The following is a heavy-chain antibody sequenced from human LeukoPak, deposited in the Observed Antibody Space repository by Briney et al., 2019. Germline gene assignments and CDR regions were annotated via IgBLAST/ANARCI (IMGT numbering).Heavy chain of an antibody. Sequence: GGSLRLSCAASGFTFSSYAMTWVRQAPGRGLEWVSAISCSGDHTFYADSVQGRFTISRDNSRNTLYLQMNSLRVDDTAVYYCAKRVTMVRRVLGGGMDVWGQGTTVTVSS. CDR3: AKRVTMVRRVLGGGMDV. V-gene: IGHV3-23*01. D-gene: IGHD3-10*01. J-gene: IGHJ6*02. CDR2: ISCSGDHT. CDR1: GFTFSSYA.